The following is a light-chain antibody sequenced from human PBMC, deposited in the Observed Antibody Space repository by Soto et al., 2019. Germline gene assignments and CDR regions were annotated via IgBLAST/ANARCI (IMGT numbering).Light chain of an antibody. Sequence: IQMTQSPSSLSASVGDRVTITCRASQGISNYLAWYQQKPGKVPKLLISAASTLQSGVPSRFSGSGSGTDFTLTISSLQHEDVGTYYCQKYDSAPWTFGQGNKVDIK. CDR2: AAS. CDR1: QGISNY. CDR3: QKYDSAPWT. J-gene: IGKJ1*01. V-gene: IGKV1-27*01.